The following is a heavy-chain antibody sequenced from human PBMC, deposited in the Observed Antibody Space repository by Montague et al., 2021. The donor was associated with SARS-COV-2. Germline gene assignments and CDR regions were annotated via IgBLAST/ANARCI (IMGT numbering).Heavy chain of an antibody. CDR3: ARAPVAHITIFGVVTSFDY. Sequence: SETLSLTCTVSGGSISSYYWSWIRQPPGKGLEWIGYIYYSGSTNXNPSLKCRVTISVDTSKNQFSLKLSSVTAADTAVYYCARAPVAHITIFGVVTSFDYWGQGTLVTVSS. CDR1: GGSISSYY. D-gene: IGHD3-3*01. V-gene: IGHV4-59*01. CDR2: IYYSGST. J-gene: IGHJ4*02.